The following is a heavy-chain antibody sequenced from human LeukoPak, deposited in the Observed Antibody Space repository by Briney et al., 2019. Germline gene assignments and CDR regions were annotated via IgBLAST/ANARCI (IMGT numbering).Heavy chain of an antibody. V-gene: IGHV1-18*04. J-gene: IGHJ4*02. D-gene: IGHD2-15*01. Sequence: ASVKVSCKASGYTFTAYYMHWVRQAPGQGLEWMGWISAYNGNTNYAQKLQGRVTMTTDTSTSTAYMELRSLRSDDTAVYYCARVRVYCSGGSCPSAFWDYWGQGTLVTVSS. CDR1: GYTFTAYY. CDR3: ARVRVYCSGGSCPSAFWDY. CDR2: ISAYNGNT.